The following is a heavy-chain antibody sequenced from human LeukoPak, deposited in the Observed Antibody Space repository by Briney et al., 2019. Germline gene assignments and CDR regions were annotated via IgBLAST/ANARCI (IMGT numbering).Heavy chain of an antibody. CDR3: ARDSRIAVAGYYYYYGMDV. CDR1: GGSISSYY. CDR2: IYYSGST. D-gene: IGHD6-19*01. J-gene: IGHJ6*02. V-gene: IGHV4-59*01. Sequence: SETLSLTCTVSGGSISSYYWSWIRQPPGKGLEWIGYIYYSGSTNYNPSLKSRVTISVDTSENQFSLKLSSVTAADTAVYYCARDSRIAVAGYYYYYGMDVWGQGTTVTVSS.